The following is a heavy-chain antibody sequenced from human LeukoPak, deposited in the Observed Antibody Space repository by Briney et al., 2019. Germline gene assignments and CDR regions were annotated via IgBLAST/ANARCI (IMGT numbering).Heavy chain of an antibody. D-gene: IGHD5-18*01. V-gene: IGHV3-73*01. CDR2: IRSKANRYAP. CDR1: GFTFSGSA. CDR3: TRRGGYSYGYYYYYYMDV. J-gene: IGHJ6*03. Sequence: QTGGSLRLSCAASGFTFSGSAMHWVRQASGKGLEWVGRIRSKANRYAPAYAASVTGRFTIPRYDSKNTAYLQMNSLKTEDTAVYYCTRRGGYSYGYYYYYYMDVWGKGTTVTVSS.